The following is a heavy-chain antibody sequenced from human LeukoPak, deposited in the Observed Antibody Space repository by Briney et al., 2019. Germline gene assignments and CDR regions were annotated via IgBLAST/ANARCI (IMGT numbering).Heavy chain of an antibody. CDR1: GFTFSSYG. CDR2: IRYDGSNK. CDR3: AKVRGVYNQAETSTSNY. J-gene: IGHJ4*02. V-gene: IGHV3-30*02. D-gene: IGHD2-2*01. Sequence: GGSLRLSCAASGFTFSSYGMHWVRQAPGKGLEWVAFIRYDGSNKYYADSVKGRFTISRDNSKNTLYLQMNSLRAEDTAVYYCAKVRGVYNQAETSTSNYWGQGTLVTVSS.